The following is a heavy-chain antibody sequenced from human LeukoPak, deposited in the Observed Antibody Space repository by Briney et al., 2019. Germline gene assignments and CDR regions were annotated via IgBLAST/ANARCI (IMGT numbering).Heavy chain of an antibody. CDR3: AREGSELIFRMVRGVYDAFDI. D-gene: IGHD3-10*01. CDR2: INPNSGGT. J-gene: IGHJ3*02. V-gene: IGHV1-2*02. Sequence: GASVKVSCKASGYTFTGYYMHWVRQAPGQGLEWMGWINPNSGGTNYAQKFQGRVTMTRDTSISTAYMELSRLRSDDTAVYYCAREGSELIFRMVRGVYDAFDIWGQGTMVTVSS. CDR1: GYTFTGYY.